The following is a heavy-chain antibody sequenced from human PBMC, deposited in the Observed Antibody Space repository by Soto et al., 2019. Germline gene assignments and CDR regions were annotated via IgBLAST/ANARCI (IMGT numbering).Heavy chain of an antibody. CDR2: INSVSGGA. CDR3: ARGGSYYAQ. Sequence: QVQLVQSGAEVKKPGSSVKVSCKASADTFSSSAFSWLRQAPGQGLEWMGWINSVSGGANYAPRFQGRVSMTRDRSSATAFMDLSGLRSDDTAVYYCARGGSYYAQWGQGTLVTVSS. CDR1: ADTFSSSA. J-gene: IGHJ4*02. D-gene: IGHD3-10*01. V-gene: IGHV1-2*02.